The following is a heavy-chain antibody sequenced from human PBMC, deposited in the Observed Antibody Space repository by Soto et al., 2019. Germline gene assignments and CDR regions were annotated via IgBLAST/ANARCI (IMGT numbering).Heavy chain of an antibody. V-gene: IGHV3-7*01. D-gene: IGHD3-10*01. CDR1: GFTFSSYW. Sequence: EVQLVESGGGLVQPGGSLRLSCAASGFTFSSYWMAWVRQAPGKGLEWLANIKDDGREKYYVDSVKGRFTISRDNTKNSLYLQIISLRAEDTGVYYCTRHPFGNFDHWGQGAQVIVSS. CDR3: TRHPFGNFDH. J-gene: IGHJ4*02. CDR2: IKDDGREK.